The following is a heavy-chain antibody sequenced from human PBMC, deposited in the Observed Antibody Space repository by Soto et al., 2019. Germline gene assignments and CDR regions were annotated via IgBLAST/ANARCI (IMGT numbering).Heavy chain of an antibody. Sequence: QVQLVQSGAELKKPGTSVKVSCKASGYTFTSYALSWVRQAPGQGLEWMGWISAYNGNTNYTQKLQGRVTMTTDTSTSTAYMELRILRSDDTAVYYCARLDSTGGHNFQHLGQGTLVTVSS. V-gene: IGHV1-18*04. J-gene: IGHJ1*01. CDR2: ISAYNGNT. CDR1: GYTFTSYA. CDR3: ARLDSTGGHNFQH. D-gene: IGHD6-19*01.